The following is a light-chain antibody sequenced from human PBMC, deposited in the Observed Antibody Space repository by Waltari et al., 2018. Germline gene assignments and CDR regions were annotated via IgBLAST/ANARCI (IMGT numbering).Light chain of an antibody. CDR2: WAS. Sequence: DIVMTQSPDSLAVPLGERATIKCRSSQSVLNSSTNNNYLAWYQHKVGQHPKLLIYWASTRESGVPDRFSGSGSVTDFTLTISSLQAEDVGLYYCQQYYSTPQTFGQGTKV. V-gene: IGKV4-1*01. J-gene: IGKJ1*01. CDR3: QQYYSTPQT. CDR1: QSVLNSSTNNNY.